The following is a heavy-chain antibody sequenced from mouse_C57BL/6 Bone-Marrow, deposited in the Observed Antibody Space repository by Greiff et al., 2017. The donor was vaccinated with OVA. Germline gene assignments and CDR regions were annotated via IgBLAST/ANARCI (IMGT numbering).Heavy chain of an antibody. J-gene: IGHJ2*01. CDR1: GYSITSGYD. D-gene: IGHD2-3*01. V-gene: IGHV3-1*01. Sequence: EVHLVESGPGMVKPSQSLSLTCTVTGYSITSGYDWHWIRHFPGNKLEWMGYISYSGSTNYNPSLKSRISITHDTSKNHFFLKLNSVTTEDTATYYCARGEVTTLDYWGQGTTLTVSS. CDR3: ARGEVTTLDY. CDR2: ISYSGST.